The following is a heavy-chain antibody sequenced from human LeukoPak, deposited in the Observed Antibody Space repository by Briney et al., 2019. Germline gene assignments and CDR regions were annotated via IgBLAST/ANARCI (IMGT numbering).Heavy chain of an antibody. D-gene: IGHD6-13*01. CDR2: INHSGST. CDR1: GGSFSGYY. J-gene: IGHJ5*02. CDR3: ARLSSSWYGNWFDP. V-gene: IGHV4-34*01. Sequence: SETLSLTCAVYGGSFSGYYWSWIRQPPGKGLEWIGEINHSGSTNYNPSLKSRVTISVDTSKNQFSLKLSSVPAADTAVYYCARLSSSWYGNWFDPWGQGTLVTVSS.